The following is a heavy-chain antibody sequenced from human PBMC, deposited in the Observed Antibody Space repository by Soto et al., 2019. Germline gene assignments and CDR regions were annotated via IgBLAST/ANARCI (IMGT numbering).Heavy chain of an antibody. CDR2: INPGNGDT. CDR1: GYSFTKYG. Sequence: ASVKVSCKTSGYSFTKYGLHWVRQAPGQRLEWMGWINPGNGDTKYSQKFQGRVTITRDTSATTAYMELSSLRSEDSAVFYCARTDCSSTSCYNYYYYGMDVWGQGTTVTVSS. J-gene: IGHJ6*02. D-gene: IGHD2-2*01. V-gene: IGHV1-3*01. CDR3: ARTDCSSTSCYNYYYYGMDV.